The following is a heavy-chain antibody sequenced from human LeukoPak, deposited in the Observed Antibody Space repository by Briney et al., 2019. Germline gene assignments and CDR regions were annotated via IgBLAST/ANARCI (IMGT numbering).Heavy chain of an antibody. Sequence: GGSLRLSCAASGFTFSTYAMTWVRQAPGKGLEWVSSISGSGGSTYYADSVKGRFTISRDKSKNTLDLQMNSLRAEDTAVYYCAKAIGDNNGCLDFWGREPWSPSPQ. J-gene: IGHJ4*02. V-gene: IGHV3-23*01. CDR1: GFTFSTYA. CDR2: ISGSGGST. CDR3: AKAIGDNNGCLDF. D-gene: IGHD6-19*01.